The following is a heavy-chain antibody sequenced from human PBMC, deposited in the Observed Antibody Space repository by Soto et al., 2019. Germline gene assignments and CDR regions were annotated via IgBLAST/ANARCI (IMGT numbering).Heavy chain of an antibody. CDR3: ARDIAFDIDY. Sequence: QVHLLQSGAEVQKPGASVKVSCKTSGYTFNDFGITWVRQAPGLGLEWLGWIYSKAGKMNFAPKFKSRVIMITDASSNAALMELTSLTFDDSAIYFCARDIAFDIDYWGQGTLVTVS. V-gene: IGHV1-18*01. J-gene: IGHJ4*02. D-gene: IGHD2-15*01. CDR1: GYTFNDFG. CDR2: IYSKAGKM.